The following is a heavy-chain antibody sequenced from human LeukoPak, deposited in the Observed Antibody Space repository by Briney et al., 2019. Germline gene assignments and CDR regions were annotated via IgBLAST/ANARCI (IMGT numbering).Heavy chain of an antibody. CDR2: INPNSGGT. CDR1: GYTFTGNY. CDR3: ARGKAARRYYYYYMDV. V-gene: IGHV1-2*02. D-gene: IGHD6-6*01. Sequence: EASVKVSCKASGYTFTGNYMHWVRQAPGQGLEWMGWINPNSGGTNYAQKFQGRVTMTRDTSISTAYMELSRLRSDDTAVYYCARGKAARRYYYYYMDVWGKGTTVTVSS. J-gene: IGHJ6*03.